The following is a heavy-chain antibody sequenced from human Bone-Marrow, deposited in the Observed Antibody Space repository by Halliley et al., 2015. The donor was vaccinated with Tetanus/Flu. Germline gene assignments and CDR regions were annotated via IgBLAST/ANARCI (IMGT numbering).Heavy chain of an antibody. CDR2: IDLKDSYP. CDR3: ARRDEYVWGSSFDY. Sequence: MGKIDLKDSYPNYNPSFQGHIPISADKATSTVYLQWTSLKASDGAIYYCARRDEYVWGSSFDYWGQGTLVTVSS. D-gene: IGHD3-16*01. V-gene: IGHV5-10-1*01. J-gene: IGHJ4*02.